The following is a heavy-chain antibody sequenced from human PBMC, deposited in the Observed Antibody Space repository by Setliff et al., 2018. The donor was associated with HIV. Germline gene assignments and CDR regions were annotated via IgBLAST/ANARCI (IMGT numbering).Heavy chain of an antibody. CDR3: ARERWLRSHYYYYMDV. CDR2: IYSGGST. Sequence: AGGSLRLSCAASGYTVSSNYMSWVRQAPGKGLEWVSVIYSGGSTYYADSVKGRFTISRDNSKNTLYLQMNSLRAEDTAVYYCARERWLRSHYYYYMDVWGKGTTVTVSS. J-gene: IGHJ6*03. D-gene: IGHD5-12*01. V-gene: IGHV3-53*01. CDR1: GYTVSSNY.